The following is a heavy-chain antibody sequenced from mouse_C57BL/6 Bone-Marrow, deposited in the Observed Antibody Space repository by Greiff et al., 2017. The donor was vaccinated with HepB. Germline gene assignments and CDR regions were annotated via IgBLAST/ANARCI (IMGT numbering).Heavy chain of an antibody. J-gene: IGHJ1*03. Sequence: QVQLQQSGAELVRPGTSVKMSCKASGYTFTNYWIGWVKQRPGHGLEWIGDIYPGGGYTNYNEKFKGKATLTADKSSSTAYMQFSSLTSENSAIYYCARWGYYGSGSYWYFDVWGTGTTVTVSS. CDR2: IYPGGGYT. D-gene: IGHD1-1*01. CDR1: GYTFTNYW. V-gene: IGHV1-63*01. CDR3: ARWGYYGSGSYWYFDV.